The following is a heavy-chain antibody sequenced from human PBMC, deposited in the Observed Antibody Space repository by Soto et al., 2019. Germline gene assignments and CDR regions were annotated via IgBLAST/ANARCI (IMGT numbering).Heavy chain of an antibody. CDR2: ISSSSSTI. J-gene: IGHJ6*02. V-gene: IGHV3-48*02. Sequence: GGSLRLSCAASGFTFSSYSMNWVRQAPGKGLEWVSYISSSSSTIYYADSVKGRFTISRDNAKNSLYLQMNSLRDEDTAVYYCARDRFTGYCSGGSCYPRLDVWGQGTTVTVSS. D-gene: IGHD2-15*01. CDR3: ARDRFTGYCSGGSCYPRLDV. CDR1: GFTFSSYS.